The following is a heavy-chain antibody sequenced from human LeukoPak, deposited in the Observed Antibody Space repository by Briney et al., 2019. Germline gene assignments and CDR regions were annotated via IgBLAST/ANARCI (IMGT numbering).Heavy chain of an antibody. Sequence: GASVKVSCKASGYTFSSNAIVWVRQAPGQSREWMGWIHGGSGHTEYSQTFRGRVTLTRETSATTVYMDLSSLKSEDTALYFCARGNYGYLDSWGQGTLVTVSS. J-gene: IGHJ4*02. CDR2: IHGGSGHT. CDR1: GYTFSSNA. D-gene: IGHD3-10*01. V-gene: IGHV1-3*01. CDR3: ARGNYGYLDS.